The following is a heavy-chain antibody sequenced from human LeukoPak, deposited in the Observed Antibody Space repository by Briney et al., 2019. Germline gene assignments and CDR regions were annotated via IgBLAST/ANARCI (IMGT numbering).Heavy chain of an antibody. CDR2: INPKSGAT. CDR1: GYTFNDYY. V-gene: IGHV1-2*02. D-gene: IGHD1-26*01. Sequence: ASVKVSCKTSGYTFNDYYIHWVRQAPGQGVEWMGWINPKSGATDFAQKFQGRITLTRDTSITTAHMEMNRLTSDDTAVYFCTIDEWELPGYWGQGTRVTVSS. J-gene: IGHJ4*02. CDR3: TIDEWELPGY.